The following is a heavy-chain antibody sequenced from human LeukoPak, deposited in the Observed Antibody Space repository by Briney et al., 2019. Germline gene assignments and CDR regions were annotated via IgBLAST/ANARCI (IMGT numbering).Heavy chain of an antibody. D-gene: IGHD3-10*01. J-gene: IGHJ4*02. Sequence: GGSLRLSCAASGFTVSSNYMSWVRQAPGKGLEWVSVIYSGGSTYYADSVKGRFTISRDNSKNTLYLQMNSLRAEDTAVYYCARVISSGIFFSGYYFDYWGQGTLVTVSS. CDR2: IYSGGST. CDR3: ARVISSGIFFSGYYFDY. CDR1: GFTVSSNY. V-gene: IGHV3-53*01.